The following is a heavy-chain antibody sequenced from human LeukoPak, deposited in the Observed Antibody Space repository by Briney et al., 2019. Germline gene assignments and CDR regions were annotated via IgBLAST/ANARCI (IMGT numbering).Heavy chain of an antibody. CDR1: GFTFSGSP. CDR2: IRSKADNYAT. Sequence: GGSLRLSCAASGFTFSGSPILWVRQASGKGLEWVGRIRSKADNYATAYAASVQGRCTISRDDSKSTAYLQLNNLKTEDTAVYYCTQSNYWGQGALVTVSP. CDR3: TQSNY. J-gene: IGHJ4*02. V-gene: IGHV3-73*01.